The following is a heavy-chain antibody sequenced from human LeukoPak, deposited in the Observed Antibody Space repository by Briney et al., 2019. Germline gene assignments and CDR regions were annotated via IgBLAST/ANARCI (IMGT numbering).Heavy chain of an antibody. CDR2: INHSGST. CDR3: ASKGVTGTLDY. J-gene: IGHJ4*02. CDR1: GGSFSDHY. D-gene: IGHD1-7*01. Sequence: SETLSLTCAVYGGSFSDHYWSWIRQPPGKGLEWIGEINHSGSTNYNPSLKSRVTISVDTSKNQFSLKLSSVTAADTAAYYCASKGVTGTLDYWGQGTLVTVSS. V-gene: IGHV4-34*01.